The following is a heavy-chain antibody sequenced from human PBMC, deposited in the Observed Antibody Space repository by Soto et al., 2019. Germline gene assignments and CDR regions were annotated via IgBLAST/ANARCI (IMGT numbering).Heavy chain of an antibody. D-gene: IGHD2-8*02. CDR2: IKQDGSEK. J-gene: IGHJ4*02. CDR1: GFTFSSYW. Sequence: PGGSLRLYCAASGFTFSSYWMSWVRQAPGKGLEWVANIKQDGSEKYYVDSVKGRFTISRDNAKNSLYLQMNSLRAEDTAVYYCARDDTGPLYYFDYWGQGTLVTVSS. CDR3: ARDDTGPLYYFDY. V-gene: IGHV3-7*01.